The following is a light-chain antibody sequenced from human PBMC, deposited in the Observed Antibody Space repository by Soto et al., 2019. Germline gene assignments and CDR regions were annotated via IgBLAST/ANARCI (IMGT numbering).Light chain of an antibody. V-gene: IGKV3-15*01. J-gene: IGKJ5*01. CDR1: QSVSTN. Sequence: EIVMTQSPATLSVSPGERAILSCRARQSVSTNLGWYQQKTGQAPRLLLFGASTRATGIPARFSGSGSGTEFTLTISSLQSEDSAVYYCQQYNNWPPFTFGQGTRLEIK. CDR3: QQYNNWPPFT. CDR2: GAS.